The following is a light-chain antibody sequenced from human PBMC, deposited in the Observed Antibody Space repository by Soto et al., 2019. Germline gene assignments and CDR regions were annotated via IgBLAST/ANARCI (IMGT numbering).Light chain of an antibody. Sequence: QSALTQPASVSGSPGQSITISCTGTSSDVGGYNYVSWYQQHPGKAPKLMIYDVSNRPSGVSNRFSGSKSGNTASLTISGRQAEDEADYYCSSYTSSSPRVFGGGTKVTVL. CDR3: SSYTSSSPRV. CDR1: SSDVGGYNY. CDR2: DVS. J-gene: IGLJ2*01. V-gene: IGLV2-14*01.